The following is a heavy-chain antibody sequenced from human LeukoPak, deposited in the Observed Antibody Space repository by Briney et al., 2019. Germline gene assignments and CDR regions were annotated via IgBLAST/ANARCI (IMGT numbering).Heavy chain of an antibody. CDR1: GFTFSSYS. V-gene: IGHV3-48*04. CDR3: ARDRLQFFFASYYYMDV. J-gene: IGHJ6*03. D-gene: IGHD5-24*01. CDR2: ISSSSSTI. Sequence: GGSLRLSCAASGFTFSSYSMNWVRQAPGKGLEWVSYISSSSSTIYYADSVKGRFTISRDNAKNSLYLQMNSLRAEDTAVYYCARDRLQFFFASYYYMDVWGKGTTVTVSS.